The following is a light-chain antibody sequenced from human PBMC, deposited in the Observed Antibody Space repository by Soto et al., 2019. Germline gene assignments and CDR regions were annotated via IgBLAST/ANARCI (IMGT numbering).Light chain of an antibody. CDR3: QQFNNYPMT. Sequence: AIQLTQPPASLSASVGDRVTITCRASQGISTALAWYQQKPGQAPTLLIYGASRLARGVPARFRGRGSGADFTLTIISLQPEDFATYYCQQFNNYPMTFGQGARLEIK. V-gene: IGKV1D-13*01. CDR1: QGISTA. CDR2: GAS. J-gene: IGKJ5*01.